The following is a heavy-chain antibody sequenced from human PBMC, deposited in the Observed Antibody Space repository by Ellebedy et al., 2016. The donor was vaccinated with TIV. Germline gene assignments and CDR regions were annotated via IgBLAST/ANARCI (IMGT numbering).Heavy chain of an antibody. V-gene: IGHV4-61*05. D-gene: IGHD3-22*01. CDR2: IYYSGST. CDR1: GGSISSSSYY. CDR3: ARTFYYDSSGYALFDY. Sequence: SETLSLTCTVSGGSISSSSYYWGWIRQPPGKGLEWIGYIYYSGSTNYNPSLKSRVTISVDTSKNQFSLKLSSVTAADTAVYYCARTFYYDSSGYALFDYWGQGTLVTVSS. J-gene: IGHJ4*02.